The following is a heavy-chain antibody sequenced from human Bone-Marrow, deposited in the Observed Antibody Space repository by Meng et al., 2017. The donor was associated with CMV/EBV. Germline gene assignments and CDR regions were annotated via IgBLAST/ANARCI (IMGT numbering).Heavy chain of an antibody. V-gene: IGHV4-34*01. CDR3: ARDRRYCSSTSCYNPRFDP. CDR1: GSFSGYY. J-gene: IGHJ5*02. Sequence: GSFSGYYWSWIRQPPGKGLEWIGEINHSGSTNYNPSLKSRVTISVDTSKNQFSLKLSSVTAADTAVYYCARDRRYCSSTSCYNPRFDPWGQGTLVTVS. D-gene: IGHD2-2*02. CDR2: INHSGST.